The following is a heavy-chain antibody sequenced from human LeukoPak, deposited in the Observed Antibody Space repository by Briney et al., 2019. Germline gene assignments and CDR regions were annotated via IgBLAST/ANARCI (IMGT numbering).Heavy chain of an antibody. V-gene: IGHV1-46*01. CDR2: INPSGGST. J-gene: IGHJ5*02. Sequence: ASVKVSCKASGYTFTSYYMHWVRQAPGQGLEWMGIINPSGGSTSYAQKFQGRVTMTRDTSTSTVYMELSSLRSEDTAVYYCARVPTPRSGYYGWFDPWGQGTLVTVSS. CDR1: GYTFTSYY. CDR3: ARVPTPRSGYYGWFDP. D-gene: IGHD3-3*01.